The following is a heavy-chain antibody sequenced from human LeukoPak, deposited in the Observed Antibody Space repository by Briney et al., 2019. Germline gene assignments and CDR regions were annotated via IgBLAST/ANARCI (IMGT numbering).Heavy chain of an antibody. Sequence: SETLSLTCAVYGGSFTDYYWNWIRQPPGKGLEWIGEINHSGSTNYNPSLKSRVTISVDTSKNQFSLKLSSVTAADTAVYYCARRSDYYDSSGYRQNWFDPWGQGTLVTVSS. J-gene: IGHJ5*02. D-gene: IGHD3-22*01. CDR1: GGSFTDYY. V-gene: IGHV4-34*01. CDR2: INHSGST. CDR3: ARRSDYYDSSGYRQNWFDP.